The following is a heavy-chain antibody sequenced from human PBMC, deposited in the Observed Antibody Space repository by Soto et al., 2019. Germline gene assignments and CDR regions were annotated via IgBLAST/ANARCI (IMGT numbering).Heavy chain of an antibody. V-gene: IGHV3-30*18. CDR2: ISYDGSNK. CDR1: GFTFSSYG. J-gene: IGHJ4*02. D-gene: IGHD3-10*01. Sequence: AGGSLRLSCAASGFTFSSYGMHWVRQAPGKGLEWVAVISYDGSNKYYADSVKGRFTISRDNSKNTLYLQMNSLRAEDTAVYYCAKASNYGPIPYWGQGTLVTVPQ. CDR3: AKASNYGPIPY.